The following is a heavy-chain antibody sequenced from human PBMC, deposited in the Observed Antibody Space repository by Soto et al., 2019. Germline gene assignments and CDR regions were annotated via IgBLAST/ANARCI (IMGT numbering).Heavy chain of an antibody. CDR3: ARGGGTYSTSYGMDV. J-gene: IGHJ6*02. V-gene: IGHV4-4*02. D-gene: IGHD5-18*01. CDR1: GGVVSSINW. Sequence: QVQLQESGPGLVKPSGTLSLTCDVSGGVVSSINWWSWVRQPPGKTLEWIGEVFHSGTTNYNPSLTSRATMSVDKSKNQLSLKLRSVTAADTAVYYCARGGGTYSTSYGMDVWGQGTTVIVSS. CDR2: VFHSGTT.